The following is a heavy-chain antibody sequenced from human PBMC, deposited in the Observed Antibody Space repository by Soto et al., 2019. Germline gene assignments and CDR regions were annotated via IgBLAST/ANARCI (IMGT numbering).Heavy chain of an antibody. CDR1: GFTFSSYS. Sequence: GGSLTLSCAPSGFTFSSYSMNWVRQPPGKGLEWVSSISSSSSYIYYADSVKGRFTISRDNAKNSLYLQMNSLRAEDTAVYYCARERRDGYNYAPIFEYWGQGTLVNVSS. D-gene: IGHD5-12*01. V-gene: IGHV3-21*01. CDR2: ISSSSSYI. J-gene: IGHJ4*02. CDR3: ARERRDGYNYAPIFEY.